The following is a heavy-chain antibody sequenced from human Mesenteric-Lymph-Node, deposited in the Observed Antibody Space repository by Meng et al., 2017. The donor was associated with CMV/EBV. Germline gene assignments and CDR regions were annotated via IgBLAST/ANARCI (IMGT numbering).Heavy chain of an antibody. D-gene: IGHD1-26*01. Sequence: ASVKVSCKASGYTFTGYYMHWVRQAPGQGLEWMGWINPNSGGTNYAQKFQGRVTMTRDTSISTAYMELSRLRSDDTAVYYCARTIGSYPYGMDVWGQGTTVTVSS. V-gene: IGHV1-2*02. J-gene: IGHJ6*02. CDR2: INPNSGGT. CDR3: ARTIGSYPYGMDV. CDR1: GYTFTGYY.